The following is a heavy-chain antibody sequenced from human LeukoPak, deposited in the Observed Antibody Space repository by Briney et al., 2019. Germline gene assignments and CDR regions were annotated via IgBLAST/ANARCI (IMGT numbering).Heavy chain of an antibody. CDR2: IYTSGST. CDR1: GGSISSGSYY. V-gene: IGHV4-61*02. D-gene: IGHD6-13*01. J-gene: IGHJ5*02. CDR3: ARVASSSWYNWFDP. Sequence: SETLSLTCTVSGGSISSGSYYWSWIRQPAGKGLEWIGRIYTSGSTHYNPSLKSRVTISVDTSKNQFSLQLNSVTPEDTAVYYCARVASSSWYNWFDPWGQGTLVTVSS.